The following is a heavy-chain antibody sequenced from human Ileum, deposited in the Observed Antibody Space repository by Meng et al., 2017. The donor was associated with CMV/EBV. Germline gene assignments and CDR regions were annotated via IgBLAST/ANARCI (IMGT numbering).Heavy chain of an antibody. D-gene: IGHD2-15*01. CDR2: IYWDDDK. CDR1: GFSPSTSGVG. J-gene: IGHJ4*02. Sequence: SGFSPSTSGVGVGWIRQPPGKALEWLALIYWDDDKRYSPSLHSRLTITKDTSKNQVVLTMTNMDPVDTATYYCAHTYCGGGSCYGFNYWGQGTLVTVSS. V-gene: IGHV2-5*02. CDR3: AHTYCGGGSCYGFNY.